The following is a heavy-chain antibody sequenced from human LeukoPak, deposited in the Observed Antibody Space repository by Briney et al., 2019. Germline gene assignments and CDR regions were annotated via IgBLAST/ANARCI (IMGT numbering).Heavy chain of an antibody. CDR2: IYTSGSP. V-gene: IGHV4-4*07. J-gene: IGHJ4*02. D-gene: IGHD2-8*01. CDR1: VGSLSSYY. CDR3: ARDPNGGFDY. Sequence: SETLSLTCTVSVGSLSSYYWSWIRQPPGKGLEWIGRIYTSGSPTYNTSLTSRVTISVDMCKNQFYVKLSSVTAADRAVYYCARDPNGGFDYWGQGTLVTVAS.